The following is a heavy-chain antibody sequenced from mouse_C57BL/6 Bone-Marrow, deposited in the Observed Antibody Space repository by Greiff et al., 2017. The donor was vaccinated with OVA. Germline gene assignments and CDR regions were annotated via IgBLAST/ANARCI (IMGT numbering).Heavy chain of an antibody. CDR1: GFTFSDFY. CDR2: SRNKANDYTT. Sequence: EVQGVESGGGLVQSGRSLRLSCATSGFTFSDFYMEWVRQAPGKGLEWIAASRNKANDYTTEYSASVKGRFIVSRDTSQSILYLQMNALRAEDTAIYYCARESYYWAMDYWGQGTSVTVSS. CDR3: ARESYYWAMDY. J-gene: IGHJ4*01. V-gene: IGHV7-1*01.